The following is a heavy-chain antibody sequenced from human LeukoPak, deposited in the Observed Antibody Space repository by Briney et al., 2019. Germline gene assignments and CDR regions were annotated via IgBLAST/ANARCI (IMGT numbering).Heavy chain of an antibody. D-gene: IGHD2-15*01. CDR1: GFTFSSYA. V-gene: IGHV3-23*01. Sequence: GGSLRLSCAASGFTFSSYAMSWVRQAPGKGLEWVSAFSGSGGSTYYADSVKGRFTISRDNSKNTLYLQMNSLRAEDTAVYYCAKKGPGGYCSGGSCSTFDYWGQGTLVTVSS. J-gene: IGHJ4*02. CDR2: FSGSGGST. CDR3: AKKGPGGYCSGGSCSTFDY.